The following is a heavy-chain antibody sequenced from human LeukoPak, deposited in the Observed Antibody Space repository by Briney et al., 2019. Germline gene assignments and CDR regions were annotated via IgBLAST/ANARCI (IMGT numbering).Heavy chain of an antibody. J-gene: IGHJ3*02. V-gene: IGHV4-61*02. CDR2: ISASGST. Sequence: PPETLSLTCTVSGGSISSGNFHWTWIRQPAGKGLERIGRISASGSTNHNPSLKSRVTISVDTSKNHFSLKLSSVTAADTAVYYCARPLCSAGSCYSPNAFDIWGQGTMVTVSS. CDR1: GGSISSGNFH. CDR3: ARPLCSAGSCYSPNAFDI. D-gene: IGHD2-15*01.